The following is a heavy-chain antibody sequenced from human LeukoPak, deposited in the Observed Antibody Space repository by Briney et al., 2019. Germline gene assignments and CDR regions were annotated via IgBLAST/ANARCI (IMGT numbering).Heavy chain of an antibody. CDR3: ARGGAVAGLIDY. V-gene: IGHV3-13*01. Sequence: GGSLRLSCAASGSTFSSYDMHWVRQATGKGLEWVSAIGTAGDTYYPGSVKGRFTISRENAKNSLYLQMNSLRAGDTAVYYCARGGAVAGLIDYWGQGTLVTVSS. J-gene: IGHJ4*02. CDR2: IGTAGDT. CDR1: GSTFSSYD. D-gene: IGHD6-19*01.